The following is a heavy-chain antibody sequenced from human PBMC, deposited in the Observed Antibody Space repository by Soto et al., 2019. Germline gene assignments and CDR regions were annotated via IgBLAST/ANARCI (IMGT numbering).Heavy chain of an antibody. CDR3: VREDMADYYFDY. J-gene: IGHJ4*02. D-gene: IGHD3-3*01. V-gene: IGHV3-30-3*01. CDR2: ISYDANNK. CDR1: GFFFPNYA. Sequence: PGGSLRLSCAASGFFFPNYAMHWVRQAPGKGLEWVALISYDANNKFYADSVKGRFTISRDNSKNTLYLQMNSLRGEDTAFYCCVREDMADYYFDYWGQGTLVTVSS.